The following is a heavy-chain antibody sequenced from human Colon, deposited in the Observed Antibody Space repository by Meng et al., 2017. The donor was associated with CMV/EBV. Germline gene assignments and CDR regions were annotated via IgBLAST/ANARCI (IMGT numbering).Heavy chain of an antibody. J-gene: IGHJ4*02. V-gene: IGHV1-2*06. D-gene: IGHD4-17*01. CDR2: INPNSGET. CDR1: GYTFTGFY. Sequence: QVQLVQSGAELKKPGASVKVSCKASGYTFTGFYRQWVRQAPGQGLEWMGRINPNSGETDYAQKFQGRVTMTRETSISTAYMELSRLTSDDSAVYYCARVYGDYLFDYWGQGTLVTVSS. CDR3: ARVYGDYLFDY.